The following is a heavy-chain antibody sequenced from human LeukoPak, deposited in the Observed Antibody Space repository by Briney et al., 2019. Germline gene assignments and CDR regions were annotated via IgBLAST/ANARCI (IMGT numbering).Heavy chain of an antibody. Sequence: SETLSLTCAVYGGSFNGYYWSWIRQPPGKGLEWIGEINHSGSTNYNPSLKSRVTISVDTSKNQFSLKLSSVTAADTAVYYCARGGVVATIVYYFDYWGQGTLVTVSS. J-gene: IGHJ4*02. CDR3: ARGGVVATIVYYFDY. D-gene: IGHD5-12*01. V-gene: IGHV4-34*01. CDR1: GGSFNGYY. CDR2: INHSGST.